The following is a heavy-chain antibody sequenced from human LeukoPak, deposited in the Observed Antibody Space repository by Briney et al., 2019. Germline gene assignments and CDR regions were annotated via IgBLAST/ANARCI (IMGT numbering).Heavy chain of an antibody. CDR1: GYTFTGYY. D-gene: IGHD3-16*02. CDR3: ARDYPADY. J-gene: IGHJ4*02. Sequence: ASVKVSCKASGYTFTGYYMHWVRQAPGQGLEWMGWINPTSGGTNYAQKFQGRVTMTRDTSISTAYMELSRLRSDDTAVYYCARDYPADYWGQGTLVTVSS. V-gene: IGHV1-2*02. CDR2: INPTSGGT.